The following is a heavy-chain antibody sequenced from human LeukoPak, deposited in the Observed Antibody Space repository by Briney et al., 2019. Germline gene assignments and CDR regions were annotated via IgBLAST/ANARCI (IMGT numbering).Heavy chain of an antibody. CDR1: DDSINSGRYY. J-gene: IGHJ4*02. V-gene: IGHV4-30-2*01. CDR3: ARLVFCGADCDPGYNFDS. D-gene: IGHD2-21*01. Sequence: PSETLSLTCIVSDDSINSGRYYWSWIRQPPGKGLEWIGYIYYSGGTYYNPSLKSRVTMSIDRPMTQFYLNLNSVTAADTAVYFCARLVFCGADCDPGYNFDSWGPGILVTVSS. CDR2: IYYSGGT.